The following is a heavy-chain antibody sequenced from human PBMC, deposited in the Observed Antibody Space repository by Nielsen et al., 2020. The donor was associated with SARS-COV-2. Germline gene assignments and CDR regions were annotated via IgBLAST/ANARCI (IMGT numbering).Heavy chain of an antibody. CDR3: AREGATNPFDY. CDR1: GGSISSSNW. D-gene: IGHD5-24*01. Sequence: SETLSLTCAVSGGSISSSNWWSWVRQPPGKGLEWIGEIYHSGSTNYNPSLKSRVTISVDTSKNQFSLKLSSVTAADTAVYYCAREGATNPFDYWGQGTLVTVSS. CDR2: IYHSGST. V-gene: IGHV4-4*02. J-gene: IGHJ4*02.